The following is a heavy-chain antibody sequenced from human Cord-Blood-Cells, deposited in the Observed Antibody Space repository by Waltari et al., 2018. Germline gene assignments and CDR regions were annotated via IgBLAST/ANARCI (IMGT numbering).Heavy chain of an antibody. J-gene: IGHJ3*02. D-gene: IGHD6-13*01. Sequence: QVQLVQSGAAVMKPGASVKVSCKVSGYTLTALSMHWLRQAPGKGLEWMGGFDPEDGETIYAQKFQGRVTMTEDTSTDTAYMELSSLRSEDTAVYYCATDSSSWYLAFDIWGQGTMVTVSS. CDR3: ATDSSSWYLAFDI. CDR1: GYTLTALS. CDR2: FDPEDGET. V-gene: IGHV1-24*01.